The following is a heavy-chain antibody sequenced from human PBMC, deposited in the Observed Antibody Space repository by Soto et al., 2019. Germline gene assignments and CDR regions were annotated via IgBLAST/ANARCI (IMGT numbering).Heavy chain of an antibody. V-gene: IGHV4-59*08. CDR2: IYYSGST. Sequence: SETLSLTCTVSGGSISSYYWSWIRQPPGKGLERIGYIYYSGSTNYNPSIKSRVTISVDTSKNQFSLKLNSVTAADTAVYYCARLVLAVAGPYFDYWGQGTLVTVSS. CDR3: ARLVLAVAGPYFDY. D-gene: IGHD6-19*01. CDR1: GGSISSYY. J-gene: IGHJ4*02.